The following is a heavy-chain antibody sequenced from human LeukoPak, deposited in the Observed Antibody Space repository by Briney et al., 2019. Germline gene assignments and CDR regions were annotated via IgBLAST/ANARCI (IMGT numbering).Heavy chain of an antibody. CDR3: ARSGVGYCSSTSCYRLDY. J-gene: IGHJ4*02. CDR1: GYTFTGYY. D-gene: IGHD2-2*01. V-gene: IGHV1-2*02. CDR2: INPNSGGT. Sequence: GASVKVSCKASGYTFTGYYMHWVRQAPGQGLEWMGWINPNSGGTNYAQKFQGRVTMTRDTSISTAYMELSRLRSDDTAVYYCARSGVGYCSSTSCYRLDYWGQGTLVTVSS.